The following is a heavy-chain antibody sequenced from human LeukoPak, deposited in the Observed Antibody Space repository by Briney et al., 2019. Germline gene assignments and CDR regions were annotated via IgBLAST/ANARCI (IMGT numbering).Heavy chain of an antibody. CDR1: GYTFTSYD. V-gene: IGHV1-8*03. CDR2: MNPSSGNT. CDR3: ARGHRITMVRGVITKYYFDY. D-gene: IGHD3-10*01. J-gene: IGHJ4*02. Sequence: GASVKVSCKASGYTFTSYDINWVRQATGQGLEWMGWMNPSSGNTGYAQKFQGRVTITRNTSISTAYMELSSLRSEDTAVYYCARGHRITMVRGVITKYYFDYWGQGTLVTVSS.